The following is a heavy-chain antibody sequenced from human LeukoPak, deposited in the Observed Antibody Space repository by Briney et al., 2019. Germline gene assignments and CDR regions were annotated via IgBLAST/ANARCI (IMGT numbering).Heavy chain of an antibody. CDR1: EFTFSDYW. CDR2: IRQDGGEI. V-gene: IGHV3-7*01. CDR3: ARIRVYVMANYSSYYMDV. Sequence: GGSLRLSCAASEFTFSDYWMSWVRQAPGMGLEWVANIRQDGGEIYYVDSVNGRFTISRDNAKNSLYLQMNSLRAEDTAVYYCARIRVYVMANYSSYYMDVWGKGTTVTVSS. D-gene: IGHD2-8*01. J-gene: IGHJ6*03.